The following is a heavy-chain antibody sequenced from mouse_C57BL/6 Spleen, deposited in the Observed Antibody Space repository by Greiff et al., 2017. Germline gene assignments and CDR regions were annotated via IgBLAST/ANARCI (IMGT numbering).Heavy chain of an antibody. Sequence: VQLQQPGAELVKPGASVKLSCKASGYTFTSYWMHWVKQRPGQGLEWIGMIHPNSGSTNYNEKFKSKATLTVDKSSTTAYMQLSSLTSEDSAVYYCARKAYYSSYVDFDYWGQGTTLTVSS. D-gene: IGHD2-5*01. J-gene: IGHJ2*01. CDR2: IHPNSGST. CDR1: GYTFTSYW. V-gene: IGHV1-64*01. CDR3: ARKAYYSSYVDFDY.